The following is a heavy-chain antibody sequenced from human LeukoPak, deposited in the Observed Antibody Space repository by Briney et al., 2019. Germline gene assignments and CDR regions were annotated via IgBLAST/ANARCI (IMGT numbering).Heavy chain of an antibody. Sequence: PGGSLRLSCAASGFTFSSYWMNWARQAPGKGLEWVASINHNGNVNYYADSVKGRFTISRDNAKNSLYLQMNSLRAEDTALYYCAKDIQGHPNTELDYWGQGTLVTVSS. CDR2: INHNGNVN. V-gene: IGHV3-7*03. CDR1: GFTFSSYW. CDR3: AKDIQGHPNTELDY. D-gene: IGHD2-2*02. J-gene: IGHJ4*02.